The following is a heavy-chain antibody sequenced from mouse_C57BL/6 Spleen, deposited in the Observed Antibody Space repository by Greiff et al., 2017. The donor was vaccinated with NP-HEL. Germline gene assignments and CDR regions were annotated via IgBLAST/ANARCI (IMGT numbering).Heavy chain of an antibody. Sequence: VQLQQPGTELVKPGASVKLSCKASGYTFTSYWMHWVKQRPGQGLEWIGNINPSNGGTNYNEKFKSKATLTVDKSSSTAYMQLSSLTSEDSAVYYCARQGLLRDYAMDYWGQGTSVTVSS. V-gene: IGHV1-53*01. CDR1: GYTFTSYW. CDR3: ARQGLLRDYAMDY. J-gene: IGHJ4*01. CDR2: INPSNGGT. D-gene: IGHD1-1*01.